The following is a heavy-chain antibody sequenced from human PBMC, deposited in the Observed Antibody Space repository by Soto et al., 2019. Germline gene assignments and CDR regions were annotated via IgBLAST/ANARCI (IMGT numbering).Heavy chain of an antibody. CDR2: IKQDGSEK. CDR1: GLIFSGYW. V-gene: IGHV3-7*05. J-gene: IGHJ4*02. D-gene: IGHD4-17*01. Sequence: GGSLRLSCAASGLIFSGYWMNWVRQAPGKGLEWVANIKQDGSEKYYVDSVKGRFTISRDKAKNSLYLQINSLRAEDTAVYYCMTTVTTFDCWGQGTLVTVSS. CDR3: MTTVTTFDC.